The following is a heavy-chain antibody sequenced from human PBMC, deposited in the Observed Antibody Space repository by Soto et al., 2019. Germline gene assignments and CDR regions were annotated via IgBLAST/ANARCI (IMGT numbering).Heavy chain of an antibody. D-gene: IGHD2-2*02. CDR2: SYYSGST. Sequence: SATLSITCPVSGVSISSSSYYLGWIRQPPGKGLEWIVISYYSGSTYYNPSLKSRVTISVDTSKNQFSLKLSSVTAADTAVYYCARHVSGDIVVVPAAIWSGDYYYYGMDVWGQGTTVTVS. J-gene: IGHJ6*02. CDR3: ARHVSGDIVVVPAAIWSGDYYYYGMDV. V-gene: IGHV4-39*01. CDR1: GVSISSSSYY.